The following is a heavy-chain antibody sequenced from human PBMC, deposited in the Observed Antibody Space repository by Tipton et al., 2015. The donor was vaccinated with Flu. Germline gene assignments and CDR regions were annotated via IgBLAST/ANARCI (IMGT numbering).Heavy chain of an antibody. CDR2: TTAYNANT. CDR3: ARPQAGYCTGGSCSTYFYMDV. D-gene: IGHD2-15*01. Sequence: QSGAEVKKPGASVKVSCKASGYTFANYGISWVRQAPGQGLEYIGWTTAYNANTNYAQKLQGRVTMTTDTSTSTAYMELRSLRSDDTAAYYCARPQAGYCTGGSCSTYFYMDVWGKGTTVTVS. J-gene: IGHJ6*03. V-gene: IGHV1-18*04. CDR1: GYTFANYG.